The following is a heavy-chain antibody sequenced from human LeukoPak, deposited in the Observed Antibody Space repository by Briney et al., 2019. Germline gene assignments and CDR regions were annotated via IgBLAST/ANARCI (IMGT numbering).Heavy chain of an antibody. D-gene: IGHD6-19*01. Sequence: GGSLRLSCAASGFTFSSYSMNWVRQAPGKVLEWVSYISSTSSTIYYADSVKGRFTISRDNANNSLFLQMNSLRAEDTAVYYCARDFGARGWLDYWGQGTLVTVSS. CDR3: ARDFGARGWLDY. CDR2: ISSTSSTI. CDR1: GFTFSSYS. J-gene: IGHJ4*02. V-gene: IGHV3-48*01.